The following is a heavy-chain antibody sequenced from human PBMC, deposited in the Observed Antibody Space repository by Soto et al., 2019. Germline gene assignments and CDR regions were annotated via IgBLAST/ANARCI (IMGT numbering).Heavy chain of an antibody. CDR2: MKPNRGNT. V-gene: IGHV1-8*01. CDR3: ARWLVLYGDYELFYY. D-gene: IGHD4-17*01. CDR1: GYNFTSYD. J-gene: IGHJ4*02. Sequence: QVQLVQSGAEVKKPGASVKVSCKASGYNFTSYDINWVRQATGQGLEWMGWMKPNRGNTGYAQKFQGRVNMTRNTSMSTADMERSSVRSEDTAVYYCARWLVLYGDYELFYYWGQGTLVAVSS.